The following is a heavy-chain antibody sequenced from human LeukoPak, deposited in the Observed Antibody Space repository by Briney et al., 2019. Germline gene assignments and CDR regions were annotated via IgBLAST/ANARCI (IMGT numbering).Heavy chain of an antibody. CDR3: ASGEQQLVREPVPVSDY. J-gene: IGHJ4*02. CDR2: INSDGSST. V-gene: IGHV3-74*01. D-gene: IGHD6-13*01. CDR1: GFTLSSYW. Sequence: QPGGSLRLSCAASGFTLSSYWMHWVRQAPGKGLLWVSRINSDGSSTSCADSVKGRFTISRDNAKNTLYLQMNSLRAEDTAVYYCASGEQQLVREPVPVSDYWGQGTLVTVSS.